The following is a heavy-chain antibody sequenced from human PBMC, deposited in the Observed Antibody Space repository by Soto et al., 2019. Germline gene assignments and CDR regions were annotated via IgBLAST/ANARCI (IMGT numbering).Heavy chain of an antibody. J-gene: IGHJ6*02. V-gene: IGHV3-30*18. CDR1: GFTFSDCS. CDR2: TSYNGNNK. D-gene: IGHD2-8*02. Sequence: PGESLRLSCAASGFTFSDCSMHWGRQAPGKGMGWVASTSYNGNNKYYGDSVKGRFTIARDNSKNTLNLEMITLRPDDTAVYYCAKDIKCEDFTSGYFYYFMDCWGQGPTATVS. CDR3: AKDIKCEDFTSGYFYYFMDC.